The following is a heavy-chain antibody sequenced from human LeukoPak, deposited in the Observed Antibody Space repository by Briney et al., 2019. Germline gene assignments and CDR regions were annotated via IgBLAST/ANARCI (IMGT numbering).Heavy chain of an antibody. J-gene: IGHJ3*02. D-gene: IGHD3-16*01. CDR1: GFTFSSYW. V-gene: IGHV3-74*01. Sequence: SGGSLRLSCAASGFTFSSYWIHWVRQAPGKGLVWVSRINSDGSNTIYADSVKGRFTISRDNAKNTLYLQLSGLRAEDTAVYYCARGGGDHAFDIWGQGTMVTVSS. CDR3: ARGGGDHAFDI. CDR2: INSDGSNT.